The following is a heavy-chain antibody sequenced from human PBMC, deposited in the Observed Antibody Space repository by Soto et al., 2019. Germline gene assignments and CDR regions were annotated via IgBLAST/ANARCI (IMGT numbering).Heavy chain of an antibody. CDR1: GYTFINHG. Sequence: GASVKVSCKASGYTFINHGTGGGRQAPGQGLEWMGWISGNNGNTKYARKFQGRVTMTTDTSTSTAYMELRSLRSNDTAVYYCARDFYPLAYYFDYWGQGTLVTVSS. J-gene: IGHJ4*02. CDR3: ARDFYPLAYYFDY. V-gene: IGHV1-18*01. CDR2: ISGNNGNT.